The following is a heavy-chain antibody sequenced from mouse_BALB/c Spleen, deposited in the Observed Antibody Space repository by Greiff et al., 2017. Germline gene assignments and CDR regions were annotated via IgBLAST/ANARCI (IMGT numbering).Heavy chain of an antibody. D-gene: IGHD1-1*01. CDR1: GFTFSSFR. J-gene: IGHJ4*01. CDR2: ISSGSSTI. CDR3: ARRISTVPSYAMDY. Sequence: EVKLVESGGGLVQPGGSRKLSCAASGFTFSSFRMHWVRQAPEKGLEWVAYISSGSSTIYYADTVKGRFTISRDNPKNTLFLQMTSLRSEDTAMYYCARRISTVPSYAMDYWGQGTSVTVSS. V-gene: IGHV5-17*02.